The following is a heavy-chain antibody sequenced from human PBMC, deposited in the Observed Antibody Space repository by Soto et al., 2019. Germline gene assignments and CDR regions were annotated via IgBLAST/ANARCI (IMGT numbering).Heavy chain of an antibody. D-gene: IGHD5-18*01. CDR3: VNRRGYSYGYHFDY. CDR1: GFTFSSYA. CDR2: ISRNGGST. V-gene: IGHV3-64D*06. J-gene: IGHJ4*02. Sequence: GGSLRLSCSASGFTFSSYAMHWVRQAPGKGLEYVSAISRNGGSTYYDDSVKGRFTISGDNSKNTLYLQMSSLRAEDTAVYYFVNRRGYSYGYHFDYWGQGTLVTVSS.